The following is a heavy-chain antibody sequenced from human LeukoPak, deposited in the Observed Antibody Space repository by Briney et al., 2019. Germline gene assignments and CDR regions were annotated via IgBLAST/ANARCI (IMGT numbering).Heavy chain of an antibody. D-gene: IGHD6-13*01. V-gene: IGHV3-23*01. CDR2: ISGSGGST. CDR3: AKGNGPWAAAGSDY. Sequence: PGGSLRLSCSASGFTFSSYAMSWVRQAPGKGLEWVSAISGSGGSTYYADSVKGRFTISRDNSKNTLYLQMNSLRAEDTAVYYCAKGNGPWAAAGSDYWGQGTLVTVSS. CDR1: GFTFSSYA. J-gene: IGHJ4*02.